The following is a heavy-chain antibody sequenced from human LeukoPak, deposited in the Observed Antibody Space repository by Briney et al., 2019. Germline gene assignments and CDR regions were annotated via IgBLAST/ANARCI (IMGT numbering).Heavy chain of an antibody. CDR2: ISSSSSTI. CDR1: GFTFSSYS. Sequence: GGSLRLSCAASGFTFSSYSMNWVRQAPGKGLEWVSYISSSSSTIYYADSVKGRFTISRDNAKNSLYLQMNSLRAEDTAVYYCARGLGAQYSYGTHYFDYWGQGTLVTVSS. J-gene: IGHJ4*02. D-gene: IGHD5-18*01. CDR3: ARGLGAQYSYGTHYFDY. V-gene: IGHV3-48*04.